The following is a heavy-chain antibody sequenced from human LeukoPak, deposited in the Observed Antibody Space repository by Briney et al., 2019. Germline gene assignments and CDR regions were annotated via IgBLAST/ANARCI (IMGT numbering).Heavy chain of an antibody. CDR1: GFTFSSYD. CDR3: ARNIVVVIGATPITNWFDP. V-gene: IGHV3-13*03. Sequence: GGSLRLSCAACGFTFSSYDMHWVRQATGKGLEWVSAIGTAGDTYYPGSVKGQFTISRENAKNSLYLQMNSLRVGDTAVYYCARNIVVVIGATPITNWFDPWGQGTLVTVSS. D-gene: IGHD2-15*01. CDR2: IGTAGDT. J-gene: IGHJ5*02.